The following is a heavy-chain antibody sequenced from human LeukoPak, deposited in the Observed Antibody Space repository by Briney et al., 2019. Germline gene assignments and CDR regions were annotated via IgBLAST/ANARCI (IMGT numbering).Heavy chain of an antibody. J-gene: IGHJ3*02. CDR2: IKQDGSEK. Sequence: GGSLRLSCAASGFTFSSYWMSWVRQAPGKGLEWVANIKQDGSEKYYVDSVKGRFTISRDNAKNSLYLQMNSLRAEDTAVYYCARVLTMIGEASGAFDIWGQGTMVTVSS. V-gene: IGHV3-7*01. CDR3: ARVLTMIGEASGAFDI. D-gene: IGHD3-22*01. CDR1: GFTFSSYW.